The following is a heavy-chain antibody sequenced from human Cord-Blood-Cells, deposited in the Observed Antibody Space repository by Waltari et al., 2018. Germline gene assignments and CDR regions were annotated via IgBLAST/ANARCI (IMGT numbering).Heavy chain of an antibody. Sequence: EVQLVESGGGLVQPGGSLRLSCAASGFTFSSYWMSWVRQAPGKGLEWVANIKQDGSEKYYVDSVKGRFTISRDNAKNSLYLQMNSLRAEDTAVYYCARERAAADDAFDIWGQGTMVTVSS. CDR2: IKQDGSEK. V-gene: IGHV3-7*01. D-gene: IGHD6-13*01. CDR1: GFTFSSYW. J-gene: IGHJ3*02. CDR3: ARERAAADDAFDI.